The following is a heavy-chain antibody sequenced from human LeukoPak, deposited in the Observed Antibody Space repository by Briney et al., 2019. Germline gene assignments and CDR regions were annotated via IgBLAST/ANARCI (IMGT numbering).Heavy chain of an antibody. CDR1: GGSISSGGYY. V-gene: IGHV4-31*03. CDR3: ARHDSGYYYGSPYYYYGMDV. CDR2: IYYSGST. J-gene: IGHJ6*02. Sequence: SETLSLTCTVSGGSISSGGYYWSWIRQHPGKGLEWIGYIYYSGSTYYNPSLKSRVTISVDTSKNQFSLKLSSVTAADTAVYYCARHDSGYYYGSPYYYYGMDVWGQGTTVTVSS. D-gene: IGHD3-22*01.